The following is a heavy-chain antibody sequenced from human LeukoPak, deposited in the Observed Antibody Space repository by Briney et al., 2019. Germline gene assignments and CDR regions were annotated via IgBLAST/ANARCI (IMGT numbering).Heavy chain of an antibody. V-gene: IGHV4-4*09. J-gene: IGHJ4*02. CDR1: GDSISSYY. Sequence: ETLSLTCTVSGDSISSYYWSWFRQPPGKGLEWIGYINTGGGTSYIPSLKGRVTISIDTSKNQFSLKLSSVTAADSAVYYCARLTRLSTSPDRYYLDDWGQGTLVTVSS. D-gene: IGHD6-6*01. CDR2: INTGGGT. CDR3: ARLTRLSTSPDRYYLDD.